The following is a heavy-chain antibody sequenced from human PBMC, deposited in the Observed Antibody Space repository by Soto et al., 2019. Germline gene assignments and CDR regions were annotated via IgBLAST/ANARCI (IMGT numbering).Heavy chain of an antibody. J-gene: IGHJ3*02. CDR3: ARMTTDAFDI. V-gene: IGHV3-7*05. CDR2: IKQDGSEK. D-gene: IGHD4-17*01. Sequence: GGSLRLSCAASGFTFSTYWMNWVRQAPGKGLEWVANIKQDGSEKHYVDSVKGRFTISRDNAKNSLYLDMNSLRAEDTAVYYCARMTTDAFDIWGQGTMVTVSS. CDR1: GFTFSTYW.